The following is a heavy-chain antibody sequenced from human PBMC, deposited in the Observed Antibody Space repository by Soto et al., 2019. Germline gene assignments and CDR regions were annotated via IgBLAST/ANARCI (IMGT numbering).Heavy chain of an antibody. CDR2: IYSDGRT. D-gene: IGHD6-13*01. CDR1: GFIVSSSY. Sequence: DVQLVETGGGLIQPGGSLRLSCAASGFIVSSSYMSWVRQAPGKGLEWVSVIYSDGRTYYADSVKGRFTISRANSKNTLYLQMNSLSAEDTAVYYCVRCSGWYGQCYFDCWGQGTLVSVSS. V-gene: IGHV3-53*02. J-gene: IGHJ4*02. CDR3: VRCSGWYGQCYFDC.